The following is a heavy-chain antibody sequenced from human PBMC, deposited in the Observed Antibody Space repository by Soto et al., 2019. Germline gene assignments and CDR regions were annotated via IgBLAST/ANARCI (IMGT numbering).Heavy chain of an antibody. V-gene: IGHV3-30-3*01. J-gene: IGHJ4*02. Sequence: GGSLRLSCAASGFTFSSYAMHWVRQAPGKGLEWVAVISYDGSNKYYADSVKGRFTISRDNSKNTLYLQMNSLRAEDTAVYYCARDREPSLNYYYDSSGYYGYWGQGTLVTVSS. CDR1: GFTFSSYA. CDR2: ISYDGSNK. CDR3: ARDREPSLNYYYDSSGYYGY. D-gene: IGHD3-22*01.